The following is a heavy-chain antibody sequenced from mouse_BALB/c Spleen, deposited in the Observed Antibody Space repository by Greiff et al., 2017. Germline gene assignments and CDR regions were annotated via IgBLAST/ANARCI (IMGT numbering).Heavy chain of an antibody. J-gene: IGHJ1*01. CDR2: INPYNGDT. Sequence: VQLQQSGPELVKPGASVKISCKASGYSFTGYFMNWVMQSHGKSLEWIGRINPYNGDTFYNQKFKGKATLTVDKSSSTAHMELRSLASEDSAVYYCARCPPYYGSSYGYFDVWGAGTTVTVSS. CDR1: GYSFTGYF. D-gene: IGHD1-1*01. V-gene: IGHV1-20*02. CDR3: ARCPPYYGSSYGYFDV.